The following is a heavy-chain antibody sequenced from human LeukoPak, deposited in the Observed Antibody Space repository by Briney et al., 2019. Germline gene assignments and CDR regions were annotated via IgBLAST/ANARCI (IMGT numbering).Heavy chain of an antibody. CDR1: SGSISSYY. Sequence: SETLSLTCTVSSGSISSYYWSWIRQPPGKGLEWIGYISYSGSTDCNPSLKSRVTISVDTSKNQFSLELNSVTAADTAMYYCARHYYCDTFDYWGQGALVTVSS. J-gene: IGHJ4*02. D-gene: IGHD3-22*01. V-gene: IGHV4-59*01. CDR3: ARHYYCDTFDY. CDR2: ISYSGST.